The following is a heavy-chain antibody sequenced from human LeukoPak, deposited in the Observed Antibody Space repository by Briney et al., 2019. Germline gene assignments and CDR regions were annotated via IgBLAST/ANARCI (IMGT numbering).Heavy chain of an antibody. CDR1: GYTFTRYD. D-gene: IGHD2-15*01. J-gene: IGHJ4*02. CDR3: ARVSRMVVVS. V-gene: IGHV1-46*01. Sequence: ASVKVSCKASGYTFTRYDMHWVRQAPGQGLEWMGIINPSGGSTSYAQKFQGRVTMTRDMFTSTVYMELSSLRSEDTAVYYCARVSRMVVVSWGQGTLVTVSS. CDR2: INPSGGST.